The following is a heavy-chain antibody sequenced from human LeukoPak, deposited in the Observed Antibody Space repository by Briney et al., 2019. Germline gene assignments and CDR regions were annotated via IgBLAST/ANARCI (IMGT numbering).Heavy chain of an antibody. Sequence: PSETLSLTCTISGGSISTYYWSWLRQAPGKGLEWIGYIYYGGNTYYNPSLKSRVTISRDTSKNHFSLNLTSVTAADTAVYYCARLDYYDAYDSHGDYWGQGILVTVSS. V-gene: IGHV4-59*08. CDR2: IYYGGNT. CDR1: GGSISTYY. D-gene: IGHD3-16*01. CDR3: ARLDYYDAYDSHGDY. J-gene: IGHJ4*02.